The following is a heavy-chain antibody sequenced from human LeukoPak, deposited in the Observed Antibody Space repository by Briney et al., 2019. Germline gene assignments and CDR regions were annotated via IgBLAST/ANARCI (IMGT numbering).Heavy chain of an antibody. CDR1: GGSISSYY. D-gene: IGHD2/OR15-2a*01. V-gene: IGHV4-4*07. CDR2: IYTSGNT. CDR3: ASGVRGYYFYDC. J-gene: IGHJ4*02. Sequence: SATLSLTCTVSGGSISSYYWSWIRQPAGKGLEWIGRIYTSGNTNYNPSLKRRVTISVDTSKNQFSLKLSSVTAADTAVYYCASGVRGYYFYDCWGQGTLVTVPS.